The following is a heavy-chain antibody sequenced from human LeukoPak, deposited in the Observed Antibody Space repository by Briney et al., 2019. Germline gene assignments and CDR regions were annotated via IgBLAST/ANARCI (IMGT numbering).Heavy chain of an antibody. CDR1: GFTFSSYA. D-gene: IGHD5-12*01. CDR3: ARVQLGGSWFFDL. CDR2: ISGSGGST. Sequence: GGSLRLSCAASGFTFSSYAMSWVRQAPGKGLEWVSAISGSGGSTYYADFVKGRFTISRDNSKNTLYLQMNSLRAEDTAVYYCARVQLGGSWFFDLWGRGTLVTVSS. J-gene: IGHJ2*01. V-gene: IGHV3-23*01.